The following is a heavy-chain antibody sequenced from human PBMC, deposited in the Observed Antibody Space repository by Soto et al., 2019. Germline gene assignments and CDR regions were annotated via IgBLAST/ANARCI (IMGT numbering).Heavy chain of an antibody. J-gene: IGHJ6*02. CDR1: GFTFSGSA. Sequence: PGGSLRLSCAASGFTFSGSAMHWVRQASGKGLEWVGRIRSKANSYATAYAASVKGRFTISRDDSKNTAYLQMNSLKTEDTAVYYCTRGYSGYDFPTYYYYGMDVWGQGTTVTVSS. CDR2: IRSKANSYAT. D-gene: IGHD5-12*01. CDR3: TRGYSGYDFPTYYYYGMDV. V-gene: IGHV3-73*01.